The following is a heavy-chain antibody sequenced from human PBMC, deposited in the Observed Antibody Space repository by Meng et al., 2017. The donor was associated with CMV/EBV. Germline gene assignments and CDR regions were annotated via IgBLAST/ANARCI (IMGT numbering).Heavy chain of an antibody. CDR3: ARDRGDYDFWSGYSPSLLFDY. CDR1: GGSISSHY. D-gene: IGHD3-3*01. CDR2: IYYSGST. Sequence: SETLSLTCTVSGGSISSHYWSWIRQPPGKGLEWIGYIYYSGSTNYNPSLKSRVTISVDTSKNQFSLKLSSVTAADTAVYYCARDRGDYDFWSGYSPSLLFDYWGQGTLVTVSS. J-gene: IGHJ4*02. V-gene: IGHV4-59*11.